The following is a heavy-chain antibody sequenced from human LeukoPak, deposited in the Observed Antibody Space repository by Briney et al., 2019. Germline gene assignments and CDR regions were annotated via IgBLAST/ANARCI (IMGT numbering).Heavy chain of an antibody. D-gene: IGHD3-10*02. CDR1: GFTFSSYE. V-gene: IGHV3-48*03. Sequence: GGSLRLSCAASGFTFSSYEMNWVRQAPGKGVEWVSYISSSGSTIYYADSVKGRFTISRDNAKNSLYLQMNSLRAEDTAVYYCAELGITMIGGVWGKGTTVTISS. CDR3: AELGITMIGGV. CDR2: ISSSGSTI. J-gene: IGHJ6*04.